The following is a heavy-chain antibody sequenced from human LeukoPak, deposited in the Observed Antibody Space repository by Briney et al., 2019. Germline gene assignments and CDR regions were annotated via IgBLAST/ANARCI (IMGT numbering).Heavy chain of an antibody. V-gene: IGHV3-48*01. CDR3: ARDYGTSWGYFDY. CDR1: GFTFSSYS. D-gene: IGHD3-16*01. Sequence: QAGGSLRLSCAASGFTFSSYSMNWVRQAPGKGLEWVSYISSSSSTIYYADSVKGRFTISRDNAKNSLYLQVNSLRAEDTAVYYCARDYGTSWGYFDYWGQGTLVTVSS. CDR2: ISSSSSTI. J-gene: IGHJ4*02.